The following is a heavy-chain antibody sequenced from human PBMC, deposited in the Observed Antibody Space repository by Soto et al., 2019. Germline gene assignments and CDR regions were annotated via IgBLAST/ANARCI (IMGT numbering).Heavy chain of an antibody. Sequence: SETLSLTCTVSGGSISSYYWSWIRQPAGKGLEWIGRIYTSGSTNYNPSLKSRVTMSVDTSKNQFSLKLSSVTAADTAVYYCARDARSIAVAGNQGFWFDPWGQGTLVTVSS. CDR3: ARDARSIAVAGNQGFWFDP. V-gene: IGHV4-4*07. D-gene: IGHD6-19*01. CDR1: GGSISSYY. CDR2: IYTSGST. J-gene: IGHJ5*02.